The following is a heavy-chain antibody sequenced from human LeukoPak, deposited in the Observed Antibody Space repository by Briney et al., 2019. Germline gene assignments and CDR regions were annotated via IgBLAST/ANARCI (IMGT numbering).Heavy chain of an antibody. Sequence: GSLRLSCAASGFIVSGDFMSWIWQPPGKGLEWIGYIYYSGSTNYNPSLKSRVTISVDTSKNQFSLKLSSVTAADTAVYYCARDLLGGYFDYWGQGTLVTVSS. CDR2: IYYSGST. D-gene: IGHD3-16*01. V-gene: IGHV4-59*02. J-gene: IGHJ4*02. CDR1: GFIVSGDF. CDR3: ARDLLGGYFDY.